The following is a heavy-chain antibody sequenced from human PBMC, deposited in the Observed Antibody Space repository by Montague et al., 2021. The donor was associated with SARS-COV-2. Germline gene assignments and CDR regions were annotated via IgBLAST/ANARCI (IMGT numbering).Heavy chain of an antibody. Sequence: QSGAEVKKPGESLRISCKASGFTFTSSAMQWVRQARGQRLEWIGWIVVGSGNTNYAQKFQERVTITRDMSTSTAYMELSSLRSEDTAVYYCARRSRSKGDYWGQGTLVTVSS. CDR2: IVVGSGNT. CDR3: ARRSRSKGDY. J-gene: IGHJ4*02. CDR1: GFTFTSSA. D-gene: IGHD1-26*01. V-gene: IGHV1-58*02.